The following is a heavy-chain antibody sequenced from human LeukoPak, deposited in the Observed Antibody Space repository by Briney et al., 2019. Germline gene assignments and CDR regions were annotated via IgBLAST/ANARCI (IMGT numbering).Heavy chain of an antibody. CDR1: GGSISSYY. D-gene: IGHD6-19*01. J-gene: IGHJ5*02. V-gene: IGHV4-4*07. CDR2: IYSSGST. CDR3: ARDLGMAVALPFDP. Sequence: SETLSLTCTVSGGSISSYYWSWIRQPAGKGLEWIGRIYSSGSTNYNPSLKSRVTMSVDTPKNQLSLKLSSVTAADTAVYYCARDLGMAVALPFDPWGQGTLVTVSS.